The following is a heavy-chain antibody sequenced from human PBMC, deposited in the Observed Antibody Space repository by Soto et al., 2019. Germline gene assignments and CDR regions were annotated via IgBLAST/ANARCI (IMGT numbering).Heavy chain of an antibody. CDR2: INSDGSST. CDR3: ARGEDSPPSSYGMDV. J-gene: IGHJ6*02. Sequence: EVQLVESGGGLVQSGGSLRLSCAASGFTFSSYWMHWVRQAPGKGLVWVSRINSDGSSTSYADSVKGRFTISRDNAKSTLYLQMNSLRAEDTAVYYCARGEDSPPSSYGMDVWGQGTTVTVSS. V-gene: IGHV3-74*01. CDR1: GFTFSSYW. D-gene: IGHD1-26*01.